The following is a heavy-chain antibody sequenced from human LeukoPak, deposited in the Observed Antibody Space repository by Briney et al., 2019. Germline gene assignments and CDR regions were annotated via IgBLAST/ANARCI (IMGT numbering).Heavy chain of an antibody. V-gene: IGHV4-30-4*08. CDR1: GDSFGRGDYY. CDR2: IHNTGTA. Sequence: SETLSLTCTVSGDSFGRGDYYWGWVRQAPGKGLEWIGYIHNTGTAYYNPSLKSRVSISIDTSRNQFSLRVTSVTAADTAMYYCAREVGDEDIIYSDAFDFRGQGTMVTVSS. J-gene: IGHJ3*01. CDR3: AREVGDEDIIYSDAFDF. D-gene: IGHD1-26*01.